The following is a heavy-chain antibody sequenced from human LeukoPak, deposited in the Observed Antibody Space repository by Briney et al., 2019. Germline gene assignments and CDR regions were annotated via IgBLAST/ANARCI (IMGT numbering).Heavy chain of an antibody. CDR2: INPHSGGT. D-gene: IGHD6-6*01. J-gene: IGHJ4*02. CDR3: ARDSSYSSSLYYFEY. CDR1: GYTFTDYY. V-gene: IGHV1-2*02. Sequence: ASVKVSCKASGYTFTDYYMHWVRQAPGQGLEWMGWINPHSGGTNYAQRFQGRVTMTRDTSISTVYMEVSRLRSDDTAVYYCARDSSYSSSLYYFEYWGQGTLVTVSS.